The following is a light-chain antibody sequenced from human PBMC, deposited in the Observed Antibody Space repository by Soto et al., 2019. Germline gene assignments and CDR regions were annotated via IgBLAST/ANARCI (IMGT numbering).Light chain of an antibody. CDR3: QQYGSSPTT. Sequence: ENGLKQSPGTLSLSPGERATLSCRASQIFSSSYLAWYQQKPGQAPRLLIYGASSRATGIPDRFSGSGSGTDFTLTISRLEPEDFAVYYCQQYGSSPTTFGQGAKVDIK. CDR1: QIFSSSY. V-gene: IGKV3-20*01. J-gene: IGKJ1*01. CDR2: GAS.